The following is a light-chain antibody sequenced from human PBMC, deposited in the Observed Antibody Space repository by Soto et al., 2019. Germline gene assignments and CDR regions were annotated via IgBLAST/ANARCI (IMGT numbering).Light chain of an antibody. Sequence: QSALTQPASVSGSPGQSITISCTGTSSDVGYYDYVSWYQQHPGKAPRLMIYEVTNRPSGGSNRFSGSKSGNTASLTSSGLQAEDEADYYCSSYTTSSTVVFGGGTKLTVL. V-gene: IGLV2-14*01. CDR2: EVT. CDR3: SSYTTSSTVV. J-gene: IGLJ2*01. CDR1: SSDVGYYDY.